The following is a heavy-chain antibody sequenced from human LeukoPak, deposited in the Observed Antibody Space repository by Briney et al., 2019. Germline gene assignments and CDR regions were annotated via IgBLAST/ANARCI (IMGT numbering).Heavy chain of an antibody. CDR1: GYTFTDYY. CDR2: INPKTGVT. J-gene: IGHJ4*02. Sequence: ASVKVSCKASGYTFTDYYLHWVRQAPGHGLEWMGWINPKTGVTKYAQNFQGRVTMTRDTSINTAYMEVSRLRSDDTAVFYCARDDYGDYDWYFDYWGQGTLVTVSS. V-gene: IGHV1-2*02. CDR3: ARDDYGDYDWYFDY. D-gene: IGHD4-17*01.